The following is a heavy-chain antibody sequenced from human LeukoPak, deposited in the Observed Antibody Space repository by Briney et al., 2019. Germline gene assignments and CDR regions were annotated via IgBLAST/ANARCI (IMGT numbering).Heavy chain of an antibody. CDR1: GFTFSSYW. Sequence: PGGSLRLSCAASGFTFSSYWMSWVRQAPGKGLEGLAHMNYDGSEKYYVDSVKGRFTISKDNAKPSLCLQINSLRSAHTALYYFSRDIGAAGLFLDYWGQGTLVTVSS. CDR2: MNYDGSEK. D-gene: IGHD6-13*01. CDR3: SRDIGAAGLFLDY. V-gene: IGHV3-7*01. J-gene: IGHJ4*02.